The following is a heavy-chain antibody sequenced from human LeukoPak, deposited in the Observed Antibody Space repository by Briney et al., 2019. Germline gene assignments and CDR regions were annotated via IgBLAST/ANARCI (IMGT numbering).Heavy chain of an antibody. V-gene: IGHV3-30-3*01. J-gene: IGHJ3*02. CDR3: ARSIAQGTFDI. Sequence: GGSLRLSCAASGFTFGSYAMHWVRQAPGKGLEWVAIISYDASNKYYADSVKGRFTISRDNSKNTLYLQMNSLRAEDTAIYYCARSIAQGTFDIWGQGTMVTVSS. D-gene: IGHD3-10*01. CDR2: ISYDASNK. CDR1: GFTFGSYA.